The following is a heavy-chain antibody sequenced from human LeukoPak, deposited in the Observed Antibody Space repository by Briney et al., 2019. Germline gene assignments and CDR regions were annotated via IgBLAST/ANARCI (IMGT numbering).Heavy chain of an antibody. V-gene: IGHV3-48*04. CDR3: ARAGDH. Sequence: GGSLRLSCEASGFTFSSYSMNWVRQAPGKGLEWVSHISSSGTIYYADSVKGRFTISRDNAKNSVYLQMNSLRAEDTAVYYCARAGDHWGQGTLVTVSS. CDR1: GFTFSSYS. J-gene: IGHJ5*02. CDR2: ISSSGTI.